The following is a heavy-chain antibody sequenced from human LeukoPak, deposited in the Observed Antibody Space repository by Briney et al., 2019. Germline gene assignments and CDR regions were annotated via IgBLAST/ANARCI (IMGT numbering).Heavy chain of an antibody. V-gene: IGHV3-23*01. Sequence: GGSLRLSCAASGFTFTSYSMNWVRQAPGKGLEWVSTISGGGGSTYYADSVKGRFTISRDNSENTLYLQVNSLRAEDTAVYYCAKGGKWDVTPFDYWGQGTLVTVSP. CDR3: AKGGKWDVTPFDY. D-gene: IGHD1-26*01. CDR2: ISGGGGST. CDR1: GFTFTSYS. J-gene: IGHJ4*02.